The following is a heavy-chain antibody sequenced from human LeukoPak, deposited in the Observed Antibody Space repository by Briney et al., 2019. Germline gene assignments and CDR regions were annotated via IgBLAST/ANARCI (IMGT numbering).Heavy chain of an antibody. CDR1: GYTFTDYF. CDR2: INPNSGGT. Sequence: ASVKVSCKASGYTFTDYFLHWVRQAPGQGLEWMGWINPNSGGTNYAQKFRGRVTMTRDTSISTAYMDLSRLRSDDTAVYYCARERTGTTDYWGQGTLVTVSS. J-gene: IGHJ4*02. CDR3: ARERTGTTDY. V-gene: IGHV1-2*02. D-gene: IGHD1-1*01.